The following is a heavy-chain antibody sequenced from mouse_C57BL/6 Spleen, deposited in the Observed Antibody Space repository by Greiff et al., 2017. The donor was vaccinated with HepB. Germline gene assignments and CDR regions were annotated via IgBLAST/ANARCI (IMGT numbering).Heavy chain of an antibody. Sequence: EVNVVESGGGLVQSGRSLRLSCATSGFTFSDFYMEWVRQAPGKGLEWIAASRNKANDYTTEYSASVKGLFIVSRDTSQSILYLQMNALRAEDTAIYYCARDALYDGYYGWYFDVWGTGTTVTVSS. D-gene: IGHD2-3*01. CDR2: SRNKANDYTT. J-gene: IGHJ1*03. CDR1: GFTFSDFY. CDR3: ARDALYDGYYGWYFDV. V-gene: IGHV7-1*01.